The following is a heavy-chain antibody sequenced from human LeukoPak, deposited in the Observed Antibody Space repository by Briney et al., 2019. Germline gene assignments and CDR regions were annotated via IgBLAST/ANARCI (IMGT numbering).Heavy chain of an antibody. CDR2: IYTSGST. Sequence: PSQTLSLTCTVSGGSISSGSYYWSWIRQPAGKGLEWIGRIYTSGSTNYNPSLKSRVTISVDTSKNQFSLKLSSVTAADTAVYYCARVGITMIVVLWGQGTLVTASS. V-gene: IGHV4-61*02. CDR3: ARVGITMIVVL. CDR1: GGSISSGSYY. D-gene: IGHD3-22*01. J-gene: IGHJ4*02.